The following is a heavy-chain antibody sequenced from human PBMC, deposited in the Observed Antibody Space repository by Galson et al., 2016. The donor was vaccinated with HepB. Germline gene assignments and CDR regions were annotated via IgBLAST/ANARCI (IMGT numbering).Heavy chain of an antibody. J-gene: IGHJ6*02. V-gene: IGHV1-46*01. CDR2: INPRSSNT. Sequence: SVKVSCKASGHTLTSYYIHWVRQAPGQGLEWMGIINPRSSNTNYAQKFQGRVTMTRDTSTSTVYMQLSSLRSDDTAVYYCAAALDDYYYGMDVWGQGTMVTVSS. CDR3: AAALDDYYYGMDV. CDR1: GHTLTSYY. D-gene: IGHD6-13*01.